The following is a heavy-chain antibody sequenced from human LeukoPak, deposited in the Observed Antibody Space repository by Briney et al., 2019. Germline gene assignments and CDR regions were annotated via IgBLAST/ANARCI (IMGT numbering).Heavy chain of an antibody. J-gene: IGHJ6*03. CDR3: ARLGETRVVPAAPLYYYYMDV. Sequence: SQTLTLTCTVSGGSISSGSYYWSWIRQPAGKGLEWIGRIYTSGSTNYNPSLKSRVTLSVDTSKNQFSLKLSSVTAADTAVYYCARLGETRVVPAAPLYYYYMDVWGKGTTVTVSS. CDR1: GGSISSGSYY. V-gene: IGHV4-61*02. D-gene: IGHD2-2*01. CDR2: IYTSGST.